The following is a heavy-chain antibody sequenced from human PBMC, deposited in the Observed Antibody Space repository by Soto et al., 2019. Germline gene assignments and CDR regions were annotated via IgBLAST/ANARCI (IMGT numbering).Heavy chain of an antibody. Sequence: SETLSLTCTVSGGSISSYYWSWIRQPPGKGLEWIGYIYYSGSTNYNPSLKGRVTISVDTSKNQFSLKLSSVTAADTAVYYCARHATTMVRGVIINVNDAFDIWGQGTMVTVSS. J-gene: IGHJ3*02. V-gene: IGHV4-59*08. CDR1: GGSISSYY. D-gene: IGHD3-10*01. CDR3: ARHATTMVRGVIINVNDAFDI. CDR2: IYYSGST.